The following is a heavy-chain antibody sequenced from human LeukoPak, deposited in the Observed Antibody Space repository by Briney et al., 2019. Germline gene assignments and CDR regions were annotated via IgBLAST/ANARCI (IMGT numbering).Heavy chain of an antibody. V-gene: IGHV3-7*01. CDR1: GFTFSSYG. D-gene: IGHD3-10*01. J-gene: IGHJ5*02. Sequence: GGSLRLSCAASGFTFSSYGMHWVRQAPGKGLEWVANIKQDGSEKYYVDSVKGRFTISRDNAKNSLYLQMNSLRAEDTAVYYCAKDVGYYYGSGSYNWFDPWGQGTLVTVSS. CDR2: IKQDGSEK. CDR3: AKDVGYYYGSGSYNWFDP.